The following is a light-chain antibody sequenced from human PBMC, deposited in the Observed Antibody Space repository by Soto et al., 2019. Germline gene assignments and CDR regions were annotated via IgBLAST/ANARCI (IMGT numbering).Light chain of an antibody. CDR1: QIVSSTY. V-gene: IGKV3-20*01. CDR2: GAS. CDR3: QQYGVTPPNT. J-gene: IGKJ4*01. Sequence: DIVLTQSPGTLSLSPGEGATLSCRASQIVSSTYLAWFQQKAGQAPRLLIYGASTMATGIPDRFSGSGSGTDFTLTISGLEPEDVALYYCQQYGVTPPNTFGEGTKVDIK.